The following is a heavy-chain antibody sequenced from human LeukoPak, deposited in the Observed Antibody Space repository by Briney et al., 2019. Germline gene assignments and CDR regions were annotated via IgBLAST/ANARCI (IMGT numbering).Heavy chain of an antibody. V-gene: IGHV4-59*01. D-gene: IGHD3-10*01. CDR2: IYYSGST. CDR3: ARAVGTMVRKTYYYYYFYMDV. Sequence: SETLSLTCTVSGGSISSYYWSWIRQPPGKGLEWIGYIYYSGSTYYNPSLKSRVTISVDTSKNQFSLKLTSVTAADTAVYYCARAVGTMVRKTYYYYYFYMDVWGKGTTVTVSS. J-gene: IGHJ6*03. CDR1: GGSISSYY.